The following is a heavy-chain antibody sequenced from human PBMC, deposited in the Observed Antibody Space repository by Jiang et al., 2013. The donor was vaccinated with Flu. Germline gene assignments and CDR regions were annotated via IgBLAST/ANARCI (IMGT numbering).Heavy chain of an antibody. CDR3: ARDGDYYDSSHDF. J-gene: IGHJ4*02. V-gene: IGHV1-69*04. CDR2: IIPSLGIP. CDR1: GGTSSTYA. Sequence: GAEVKKPGSSVKVSCKASGGTSSTYAIGWVRQAPGQGLEWMGGIIPSLGIPDYAQKFQDRIIITADKSTSIIYMELSSLRSEDTAVYYCARDGDYYDSSHDFWGQGTLVTVSS. D-gene: IGHD3-22*01.